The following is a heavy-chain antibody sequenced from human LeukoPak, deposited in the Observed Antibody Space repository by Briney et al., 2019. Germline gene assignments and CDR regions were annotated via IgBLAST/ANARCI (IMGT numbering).Heavy chain of an antibody. J-gene: IGHJ3*02. V-gene: IGHV3-33*01. CDR3: ARDRYSSGARSAFDI. D-gene: IGHD6-19*01. CDR1: GFTFSSYG. CDR2: IWYYGSNK. Sequence: GGPLRLSCAASGFTFSSYGMHWVRQAPGKGLEWVGVIWYYGSNKYYADSVKSRFTITSDNSKNTPYLQMNSLRADDTAVFYGARDRYSSGARSAFDIWGQGTMVTVSS.